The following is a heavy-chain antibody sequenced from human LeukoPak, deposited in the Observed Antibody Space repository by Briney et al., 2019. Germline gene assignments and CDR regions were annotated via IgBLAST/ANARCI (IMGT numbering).Heavy chain of an antibody. CDR1: GGSISSSSYY. V-gene: IGHV4-39*07. D-gene: IGHD5-18*01. CDR2: IYYSGST. Sequence: SETLSLTCTVSGGSISSSSYYWGWIRQPPGKGLEWIGSIYYSGSTYYNPSLKSRVTISVDTSKNQFSLKLSSVTAADTAVYYCAGEWIQLWPSGAFDIWGQGTVVTVSS. CDR3: AGEWIQLWPSGAFDI. J-gene: IGHJ3*02.